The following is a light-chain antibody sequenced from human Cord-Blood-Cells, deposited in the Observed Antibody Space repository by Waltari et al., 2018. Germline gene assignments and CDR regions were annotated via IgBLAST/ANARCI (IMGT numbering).Light chain of an antibody. CDR1: VLAKKY. CDR3: YSAADKGV. J-gene: IGLJ3*02. Sequence: SYELTQPSSVSVSPGQTARITCSGDVLAKKYARWFQQKPGQAPVLVIYKDSERPSGIPVRFSGSSSGTTVTLTISGAQVEDEADYYCYSAADKGVFGGGTKLTVL. V-gene: IGLV3-27*01. CDR2: KDS.